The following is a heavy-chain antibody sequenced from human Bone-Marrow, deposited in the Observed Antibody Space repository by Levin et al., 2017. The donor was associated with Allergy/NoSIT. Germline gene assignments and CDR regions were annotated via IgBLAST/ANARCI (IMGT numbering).Heavy chain of an antibody. D-gene: IGHD3-16*01. CDR2: IYSVGTT. J-gene: IGHJ4*02. CDR1: GFTVSNNY. V-gene: IGHV3-53*01. Sequence: GGFLRLSCAVSGFTVSNNYMSWVRQAPGAGLEWVSLIYSVGTTYYADSVKGRFTISRDNSRNTLYLQMNSLRAEDTAVYYCTGGPSGVRGWGQGTLVTVSS. CDR3: TGGPSGVRG.